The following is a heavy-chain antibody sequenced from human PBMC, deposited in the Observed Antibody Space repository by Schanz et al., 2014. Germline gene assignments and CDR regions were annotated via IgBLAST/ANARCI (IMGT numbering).Heavy chain of an antibody. J-gene: IGHJ5*02. CDR3: ARESVSRTRLFDP. CDR2: ISPSSGGT. Sequence: QVQVIQSGPEVKKPGASVKVSCKASGYTFTNHYLHWVRQAPGQGLEWMRPISPSSGGTDYAQNRHGRVTMTKDTSMNTVFMDLSTLTSDVSSGYYCARESVSRTRLFDPWGQGTLVTVSS. D-gene: IGHD3-3*01. V-gene: IGHV1-2*06. CDR1: GYTFTNHY.